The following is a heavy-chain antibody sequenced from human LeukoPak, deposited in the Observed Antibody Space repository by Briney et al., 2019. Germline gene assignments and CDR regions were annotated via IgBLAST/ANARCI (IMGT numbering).Heavy chain of an antibody. CDR3: ARGSPYYGDFDF. CDR1: GGTFNTHA. V-gene: IGHV1-69*06. Sequence: ASVKVSCKTSGGTFNTHAINWVRQAPGQGLEWMGGIFPLFTTPNYAQSFQGRVAITADKFTNTSYMELSSLRSEDTAVYYCARGSPYYGDFDFWGQGSLVTVSS. J-gene: IGHJ4*02. D-gene: IGHD4-17*01. CDR2: IFPLFTTP.